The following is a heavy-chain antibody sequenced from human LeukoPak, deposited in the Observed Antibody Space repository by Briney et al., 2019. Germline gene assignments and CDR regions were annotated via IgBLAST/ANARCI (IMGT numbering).Heavy chain of an antibody. CDR1: GYSFTTYW. D-gene: IGHD5-18*01. CDR2: IYPGDSDT. V-gene: IGHV5-51*01. Sequence: GESLKISCKGSGYSFTTYWIAWVRQMPGKGLEWMGIIYPGDSDTRYSPSFQGQVTISADRSISTAYLQWSSLKASDTAMYYCARQGYSYGSDYWGQGTLVTVSS. J-gene: IGHJ4*02. CDR3: ARQGYSYGSDY.